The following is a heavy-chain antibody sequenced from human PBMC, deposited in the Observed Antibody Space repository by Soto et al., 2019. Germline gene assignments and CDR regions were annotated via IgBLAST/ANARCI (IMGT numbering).Heavy chain of an antibody. CDR1: GFTFSSYG. V-gene: IGHV3-30*18. CDR3: AKDGRESGSYFWYYYYGMDV. Sequence: QVQLVESGGGVVQPGRSLRLSCAASGFTFSSYGMHWVRQAPGKGLEWVAVISYDGSNKYYADSVKGRFTISRDNSKNTLYLQMNSVRAEGTAVYYCAKDGRESGSYFWYYYYGMDVWGQETTVTVSS. CDR2: ISYDGSNK. J-gene: IGHJ6*02. D-gene: IGHD1-26*01.